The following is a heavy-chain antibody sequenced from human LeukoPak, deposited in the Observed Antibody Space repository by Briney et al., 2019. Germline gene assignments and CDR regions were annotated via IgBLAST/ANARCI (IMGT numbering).Heavy chain of an antibody. CDR3: ARVIRPANWFDP. CDR2: INWNGDST. V-gene: IGHV3-20*04. J-gene: IGHJ5*02. Sequence: GGSLRLSCAASGFTFDDYGMSWVRQGPGKGLEWVSGINWNGDSTGYADSVKGRFTISRDNAKNSLYLQMNSLRAEDTALYYCARVIRPANWFDPWGQGTLVTVSS. D-gene: IGHD3-10*01. CDR1: GFTFDDYG.